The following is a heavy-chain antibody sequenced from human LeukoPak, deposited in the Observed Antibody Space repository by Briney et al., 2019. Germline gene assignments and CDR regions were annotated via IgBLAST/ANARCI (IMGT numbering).Heavy chain of an antibody. Sequence: PGGSLRLSCAASGFTFSSYGMHWVRQVPGKGLEWVAGIWYDESNKYYAYSVEGRFTISRDNSKNTLDLEMNSLGAEDTAVYYCAREDPSVNDAFDIWGQGTMVTVSS. CDR3: AREDPSVNDAFDI. J-gene: IGHJ3*02. D-gene: IGHD2/OR15-2a*01. CDR2: IWYDESNK. V-gene: IGHV3-33*01. CDR1: GFTFSSYG.